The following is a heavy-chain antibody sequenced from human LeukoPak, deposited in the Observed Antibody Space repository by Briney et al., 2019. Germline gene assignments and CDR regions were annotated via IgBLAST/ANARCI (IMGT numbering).Heavy chain of an antibody. J-gene: IGHJ5*02. V-gene: IGHV4-59*01. CDR1: GGSISSYY. Sequence: PSETLYLTCTVSGGSISSYYWSWIRQPPGKGLEWIGYIYATGSTDYNPSLKSRVTISVDTSKNQFSLELRSVTAADTAVYYCAKQKGLDPWGQGTLVTVSS. CDR3: AKQKGLDP. CDR2: IYATGST. D-gene: IGHD1/OR15-1a*01.